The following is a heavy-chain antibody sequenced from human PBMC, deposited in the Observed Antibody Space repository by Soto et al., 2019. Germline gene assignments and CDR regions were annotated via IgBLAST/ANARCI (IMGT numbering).Heavy chain of an antibody. V-gene: IGHV1-46*01. CDR3: ARDQGATVTANLFDP. J-gene: IGHJ5*02. D-gene: IGHD4-17*01. CDR1: GYTFTSYY. CDR2: INPSGGRT. Sequence: QVQLVQSGAEVKKPGASVKVSCKASGYTFTSYYMHWVRQAPGQGLEWMGIINPSGGRTSYGQKFQRRVTMTSETCANTVHMERSSLRSEDTAVYSCARDQGATVTANLFDPWGQRTLVNVSS.